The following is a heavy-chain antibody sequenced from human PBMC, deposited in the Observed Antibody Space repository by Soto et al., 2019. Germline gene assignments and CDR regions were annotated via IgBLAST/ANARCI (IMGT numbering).Heavy chain of an antibody. D-gene: IGHD3-22*01. CDR1: GFTFSSYS. J-gene: IGHJ4*02. CDR3: TRASYYYDGSGYHGY. V-gene: IGHV3-21*01. Sequence: EVQLVESGGGLVKPGGSLRLSCAASGFTFSSYSMNWVRQAPGKGLEWVSSISSSGSYIYYADSVKGRFTISRDNAKNSLYLQMNSLRAEDTAGYYWTRASYYYDGSGYHGYWGQGTLVTVSS. CDR2: ISSSGSYI.